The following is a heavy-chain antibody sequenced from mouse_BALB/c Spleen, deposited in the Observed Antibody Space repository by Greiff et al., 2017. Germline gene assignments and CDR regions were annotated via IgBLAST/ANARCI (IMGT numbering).Heavy chain of an antibody. CDR3: AAGRIYYDYDWFAY. CDR1: GYTFSSYW. Sequence: QVQLQQSGAELMKPGASVKISCKATGYTFSSYWIEWVKQRPGHGLEWIGEILPGSGSTNYNEKFKGKATFTADTSSNTAYMQLSSLTSEDSAVYYCAAGRIYYDYDWFAYWGQGTLVTVSA. J-gene: IGHJ3*01. D-gene: IGHD2-4*01. CDR2: ILPGSGST. V-gene: IGHV1-9*01.